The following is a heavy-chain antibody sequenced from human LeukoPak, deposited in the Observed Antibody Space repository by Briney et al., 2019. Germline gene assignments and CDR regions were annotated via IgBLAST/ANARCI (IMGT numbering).Heavy chain of an antibody. Sequence: GGSLGLSCAASGFTFSNYWMSWVRQAPAKGLEWVANINQDSSEKYYVDSVKGRFTISRDNTKNSLYLQLNTLRPEDTAVYYCVQGWRDNWGQGNLVTVSS. CDR2: INQDSSEK. CDR3: VQGWRDN. CDR1: GFTFSNYW. J-gene: IGHJ4*02. V-gene: IGHV3-7*01. D-gene: IGHD2-15*01.